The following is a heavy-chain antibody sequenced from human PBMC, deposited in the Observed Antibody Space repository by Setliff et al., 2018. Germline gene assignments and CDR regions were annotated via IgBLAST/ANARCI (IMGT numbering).Heavy chain of an antibody. D-gene: IGHD5-18*01. J-gene: IGHJ4*02. CDR1: GYTFTGYY. Sequence: ASVKVSCKASGYTFTGYYLHWVRQAPGQGLEWMGIIDPSAEYTNYAQKFQGRVTMTKDTSTTTVYLELSSLRSEDTALYYCARAPLESGYYYGQGHYFDNWGQGTLVTVSS. V-gene: IGHV1-46*01. CDR2: IDPSAEYT. CDR3: ARAPLESGYYYGQGHYFDN.